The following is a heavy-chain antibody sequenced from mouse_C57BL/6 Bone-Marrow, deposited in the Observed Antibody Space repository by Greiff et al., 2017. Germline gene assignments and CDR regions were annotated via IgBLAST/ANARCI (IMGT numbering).Heavy chain of an antibody. Sequence: EVQLVESGAELVRPGASVKLSCTASGFNIKDDYMHWVKQRPEQGLEWIGWIDPENGDTEYASKFQGKATIPADTSSNTAYLQLSSLTSEDTAVYYCTRDYGSSPDYWGQGTTLTVSS. CDR2: IDPENGDT. CDR3: TRDYGSSPDY. D-gene: IGHD1-1*01. J-gene: IGHJ2*01. CDR1: GFNIKDDY. V-gene: IGHV14-4*01.